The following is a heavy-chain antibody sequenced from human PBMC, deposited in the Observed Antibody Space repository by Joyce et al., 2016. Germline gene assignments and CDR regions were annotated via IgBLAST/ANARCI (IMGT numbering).Heavy chain of an antibody. Sequence: QAQLVESGGGVVQPGRSLRLSCAVSGFTFRSYCMHWVRQAPGKGLECVAVISNDGKNKNYADSVKGRFTVSRDNSKKILSLQMNSLRPEDTAVYYCAKDRETSAVLDFWGQGTPVTVSS. V-gene: IGHV3-30*18. CDR3: AKDRETSAVLDF. CDR1: GFTFRSYC. CDR2: ISNDGKNK. D-gene: IGHD6-25*01. J-gene: IGHJ4*02.